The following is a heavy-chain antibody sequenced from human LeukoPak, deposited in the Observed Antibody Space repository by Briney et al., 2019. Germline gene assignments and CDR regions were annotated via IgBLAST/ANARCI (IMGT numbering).Heavy chain of an antibody. CDR1: GFTFSSYA. Sequence: QPGGSLRLSCAASGFTFSSYAMSWVRQAPGKGLEWGSGISVSGDSTYYADSVKGRFTISRDNSKNTLYLQMNSLRAEDTAVYYCAKDLYYYASGTGDYWGQGTLVTVSS. J-gene: IGHJ4*02. V-gene: IGHV3-23*01. CDR2: ISVSGDST. CDR3: AKDLYYYASGTGDY. D-gene: IGHD3-10*01.